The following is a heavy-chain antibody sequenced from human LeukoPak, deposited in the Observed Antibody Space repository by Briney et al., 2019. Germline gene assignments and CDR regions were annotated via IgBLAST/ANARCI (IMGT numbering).Heavy chain of an antibody. CDR2: IIPIFGTA. D-gene: IGHD4-11*01. Sequence: SVKVSCKASGGTFSSYAISWVRQAPGQGLEWMGRIIPIFGTANYAQKFQGRVTINTDESTSTAYMELSSLRSEDTAVYYCAREVWEDSNSPNWFDPWGQGTLVTVSS. J-gene: IGHJ5*02. V-gene: IGHV1-69*05. CDR1: GGTFSSYA. CDR3: AREVWEDSNSPNWFDP.